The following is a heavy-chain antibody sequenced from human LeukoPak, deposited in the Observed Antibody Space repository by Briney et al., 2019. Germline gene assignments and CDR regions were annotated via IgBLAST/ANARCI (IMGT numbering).Heavy chain of an antibody. Sequence: PGGSLRLSCAASGFTFSSYGMHWVRQAPGKGLEWVAVIWYDGSNKYYADSVKGRFTISRDNSKNTLYLQMNSLRAEDTAVYYCARALVAVAGPTDYWGQGTLVTVSS. D-gene: IGHD6-19*01. CDR2: IWYDGSNK. J-gene: IGHJ4*02. CDR3: ARALVAVAGPTDY. CDR1: GFTFSSYG. V-gene: IGHV3-33*01.